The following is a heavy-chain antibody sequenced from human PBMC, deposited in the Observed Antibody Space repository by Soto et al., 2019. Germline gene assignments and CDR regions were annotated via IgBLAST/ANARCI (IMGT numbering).Heavy chain of an antibody. CDR2: ISGSGGST. Sequence: GGSLSLSCAASGFTFSSYAMSWVRQAPGKGLEWVSAISGSGGSTYYADSVKGRFTISRDNSKNTLYLQMNSLRAEDTAVYYCAKDLNGGPPPNWFDPWGQGTLVTVSS. CDR1: GFTFSSYA. J-gene: IGHJ5*02. CDR3: AKDLNGGPPPNWFDP. V-gene: IGHV3-23*01. D-gene: IGHD4-17*01.